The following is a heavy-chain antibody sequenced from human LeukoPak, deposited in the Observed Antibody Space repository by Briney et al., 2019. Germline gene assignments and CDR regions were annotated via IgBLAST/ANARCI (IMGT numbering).Heavy chain of an antibody. CDR3: ARSGGYCSSTSCYRFDY. D-gene: IGHD2-2*01. CDR2: INPNSGGT. J-gene: IGHJ4*02. CDR1: GYTFTGYY. Sequence: ASVKVSCKASGYTFTGYYMHWVRQAPGQGLEWMGWINPNSGGTNYAQKFQGRVTMTRDTSISTAYMELSRLRSDDTAVYYCARSGGYCSSTSCYRFDYWGQGTLVTVS. V-gene: IGHV1-2*02.